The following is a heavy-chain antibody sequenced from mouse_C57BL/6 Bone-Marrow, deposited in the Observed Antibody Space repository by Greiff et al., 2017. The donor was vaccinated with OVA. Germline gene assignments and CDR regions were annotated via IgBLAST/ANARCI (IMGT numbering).Heavy chain of an antibody. Sequence: QVHVKQSGPELVKPGASVKLSCKASGYTFTSYDINWVKQRPGQGLEWIGWIYPRDGSTKYNEKFKGKATLTVDTSSSTAYMELHSLTSEDSAVYFCARWGPLLRLGYFDVWGTGTTVTVSS. CDR3: ARWGPLLRLGYFDV. CDR2: IYPRDGST. V-gene: IGHV1-85*01. CDR1: GYTFTSYD. J-gene: IGHJ1*03. D-gene: IGHD1-1*01.